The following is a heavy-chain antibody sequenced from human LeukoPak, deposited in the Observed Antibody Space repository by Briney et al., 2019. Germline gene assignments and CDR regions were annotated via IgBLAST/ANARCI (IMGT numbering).Heavy chain of an antibody. CDR2: ISSSSSTI. J-gene: IGHJ4*02. Sequence: GGSLRLSCAASGFTFSSYSMNWVRQAPGKGLEWVSYISSSSSTIYYADSAKGRFTISRDNAKNSLYLQMNSLRAEDTAVYYCAKDRHGSSPYHFDYWGQGTLVTVSS. D-gene: IGHD6-6*01. V-gene: IGHV3-48*01. CDR1: GFTFSSYS. CDR3: AKDRHGSSPYHFDY.